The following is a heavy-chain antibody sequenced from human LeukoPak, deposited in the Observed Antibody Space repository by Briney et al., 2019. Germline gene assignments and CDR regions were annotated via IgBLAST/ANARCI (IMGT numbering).Heavy chain of an antibody. CDR2: IKQDGSEK. CDR1: GFTFSSYW. CDR3: ARDCAAVTPSYFDY. V-gene: IGHV3-7*03. D-gene: IGHD6-13*01. J-gene: IGHJ4*02. Sequence: GGSLRLSCAASGFTFSSYWMSWVRQAPGKGLEWVANIKQDGSEKYYVDSVKGRFTISRDNAKNSLYLQMNSLRAEDTAVYYCARDCAAVTPSYFDYWGQGTLVTVSS.